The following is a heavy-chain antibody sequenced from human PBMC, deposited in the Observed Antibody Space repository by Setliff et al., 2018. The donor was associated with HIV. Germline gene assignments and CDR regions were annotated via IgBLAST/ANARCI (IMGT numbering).Heavy chain of an antibody. J-gene: IGHJ4*02. CDR3: ARAPFRIMSAHYRSLDY. CDR2: MNPNSGNT. D-gene: IGHD3-9*01. Sequence: ASVKVSCKASGYTFTSYDINWVRQATGQGLEWMGWMNPNSGNTGYAQKFQGRVTMTRNTSISTAYMELSSLGSDDTAIYFCARAPFRIMSAHYRSLDYWGQGTQVTVSS. CDR1: GYTFTSYD. V-gene: IGHV1-8*02.